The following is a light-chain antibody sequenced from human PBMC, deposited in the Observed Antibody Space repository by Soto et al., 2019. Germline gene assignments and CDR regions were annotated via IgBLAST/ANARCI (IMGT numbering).Light chain of an antibody. Sequence: QSALTQPASVSGSPGQSITISCTGTSSDVGGYNYVSWYQQHPGKAPKLVIYEVSNRPSGVSNRFSGSKSGNTASLTISGLQAEDEADCYCSSYTSSSTPYVVFGGGTKLTVL. CDR2: EVS. V-gene: IGLV2-14*01. CDR3: SSYTSSSTPYVV. CDR1: SSDVGGYNY. J-gene: IGLJ2*01.